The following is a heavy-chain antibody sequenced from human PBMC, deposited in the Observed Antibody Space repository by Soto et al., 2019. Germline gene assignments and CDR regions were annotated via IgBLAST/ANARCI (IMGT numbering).Heavy chain of an antibody. Sequence: PSETLSLTCTVSGGSISSSSYYWGWIRQPPGKGLLCIGIIYYSGSTYYHSSLKSRVTISVDTSKNQFSLKLSSVTAADTAVYYCARHSYYYDSSGHPNYYYYYGMDVWGQGTTVT. CDR2: IYYSGST. CDR1: GGSISSSSYY. CDR3: ARHSYYYDSSGHPNYYYYYGMDV. V-gene: IGHV4-39*01. J-gene: IGHJ6*02. D-gene: IGHD3-22*01.